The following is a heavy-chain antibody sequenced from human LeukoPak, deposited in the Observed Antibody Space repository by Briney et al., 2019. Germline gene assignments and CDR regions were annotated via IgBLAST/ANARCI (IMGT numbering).Heavy chain of an antibody. CDR2: ISGSGGST. CDR1: GFTFSSYA. CDR3: AKDGTTTITFDY. Sequence: GGSLRLSCAASGFTFSSYAMSWVRQAPGKGLEYVSVISGSGGSTHYGDSVKGRSTISRDNSKNTLYPQMNSLRVEDTAVYYCAKDGTTTITFDYWGQGTLVTVSS. V-gene: IGHV3-23*01. D-gene: IGHD1-1*01. J-gene: IGHJ4*02.